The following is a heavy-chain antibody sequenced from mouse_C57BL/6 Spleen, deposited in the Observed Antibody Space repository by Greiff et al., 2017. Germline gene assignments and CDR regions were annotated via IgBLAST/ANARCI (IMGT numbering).Heavy chain of an antibody. CDR3: ARRRFSDY. CDR1: GYTFTSYW. Sequence: QVQLQQSGAELVKPGASVKLSCKASGYTFTSYWMQWVKQRPGQGLEWIGEIDPSDSYTNYNQKFKGKATLTVDTSSSTAYMQLSSLTSEDSAVYYCARRRFSDYWGQGTTLTVSS. J-gene: IGHJ2*01. V-gene: IGHV1-50*01. CDR2: IDPSDSYT.